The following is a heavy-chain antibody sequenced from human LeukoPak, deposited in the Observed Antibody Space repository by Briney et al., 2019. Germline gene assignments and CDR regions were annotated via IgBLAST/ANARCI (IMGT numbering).Heavy chain of an antibody. V-gene: IGHV3-30*02. CDR3: ARVWSSGYTKDY. D-gene: IGHD3-22*01. CDR2: IQTDGNPK. J-gene: IGHJ4*02. Sequence: GGSLRLSCAASGFIFSNSGMHWVRQAPGKGLEWVAFIQTDGNPKYYADSVRGRFTISRDNFKKTCYLQMDSLRVEDTAVYYCARVWSSGYTKDYWGQGTLVTVS. CDR1: GFIFSNSG.